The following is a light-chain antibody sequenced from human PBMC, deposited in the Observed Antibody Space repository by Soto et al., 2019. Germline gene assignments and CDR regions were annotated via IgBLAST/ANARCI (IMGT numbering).Light chain of an antibody. V-gene: IGKV1-13*02. CDR2: DAS. J-gene: IGKJ5*01. CDR1: QGISSA. Sequence: AIPVTQSPSSLSASVGDRVTITCRASQGISSALAWYQQKPGKAPKLMIYDASTLESGVPSRFSGSGSGTHFTLTISSLQPEDFASYYCQQFKTDPITFGQGTRLE. CDR3: QQFKTDPIT.